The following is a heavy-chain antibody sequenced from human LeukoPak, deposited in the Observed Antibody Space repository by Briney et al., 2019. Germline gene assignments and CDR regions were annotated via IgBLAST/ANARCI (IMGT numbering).Heavy chain of an antibody. V-gene: IGHV3-21*01. CDR2: ISSSSSYI. CDR1: GFTFSSYS. CDR3: ARDHYCSGGSCYSP. D-gene: IGHD2-15*01. Sequence: GGSLRLSCAASGFTFSSYSMNWVRQAPGKGLEWVSSISSSSSYIYYADSVKGRFTISRDNAKNSLYLQMNSLRAEDTAVYYCARDHYCSGGSCYSPWGQGTLVTVSS. J-gene: IGHJ5*02.